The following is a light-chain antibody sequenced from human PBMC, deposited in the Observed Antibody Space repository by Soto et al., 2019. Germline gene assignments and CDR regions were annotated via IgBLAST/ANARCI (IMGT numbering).Light chain of an antibody. J-gene: IGLJ1*01. CDR3: KSYDSSLSGSEV. CDR2: GNG. Sequence: QSVLTQPPSVSGAPGQRVTISCTGSSSNIGAGHDVHWYQQLPGTAPKLLIYGNGNRPSGVSDRFSGSKSGTSASLAIAGLQADDEADYYCKSYDSSLSGSEVFGTGTKVTVL. V-gene: IGLV1-40*01. CDR1: SSNIGAGHD.